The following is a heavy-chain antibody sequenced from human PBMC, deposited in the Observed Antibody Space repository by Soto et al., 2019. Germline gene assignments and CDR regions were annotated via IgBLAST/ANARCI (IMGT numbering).Heavy chain of an antibody. D-gene: IGHD4-17*01. Sequence: EVHLVESGGGLVQPGESLRLSCVASRFIFTSYAINWVRQAPGKGLEWVSYISSSGTIIYYADSVKGRFTISRDNAKNSLYLQMNSLRAEDTAVYYCASFSRMTDGYYWGQGTLVTVSS. CDR3: ASFSRMTDGYY. CDR1: RFIFTSYA. J-gene: IGHJ4*02. CDR2: ISSSGTII. V-gene: IGHV3-48*01.